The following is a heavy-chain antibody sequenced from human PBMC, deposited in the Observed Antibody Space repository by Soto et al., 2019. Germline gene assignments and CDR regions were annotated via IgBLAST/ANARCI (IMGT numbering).Heavy chain of an antibody. CDR1: GGTFSSYA. J-gene: IGHJ6*02. V-gene: IGHV1-69*13. Sequence: RASVKVSCKASGGTFSSYAISWVRQAPGQGLEWMGGIIPIFGTANYAQKFQGRVTITADESTSTAYMELSSLRSEDTAVYYCAITGTTIFGYYYGMDVWGQGTTVTVSS. CDR2: IIPIFGTA. D-gene: IGHD1-20*01. CDR3: AITGTTIFGYYYGMDV.